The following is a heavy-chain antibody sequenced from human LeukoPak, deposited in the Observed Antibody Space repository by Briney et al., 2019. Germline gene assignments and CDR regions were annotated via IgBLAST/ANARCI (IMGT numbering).Heavy chain of an antibody. D-gene: IGHD2/OR15-2a*01. V-gene: IGHV4-4*09. J-gene: IGHJ4*02. CDR2: IYGSGRN. CDR3: VVIPNQHFFDY. Sequence: ASETLSLTCTVSGVSINSHYLNWIRQPPGKGLEWIGHIYGSGRNNYNTSLKRRVTISVEKSKTQFSLNLQSLTAADTAVYYCVVIPNQHFFDYWGQGPLVTVSS. CDR1: GVSINSHY.